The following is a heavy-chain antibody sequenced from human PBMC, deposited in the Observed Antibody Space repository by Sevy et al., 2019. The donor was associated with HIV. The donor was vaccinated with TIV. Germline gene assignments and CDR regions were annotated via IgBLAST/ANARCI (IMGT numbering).Heavy chain of an antibody. CDR1: GGSISRNSHY. CDR3: ATHALSITIFGVVTRNWFDP. CDR2: IYYSGST. Sequence: SELSLTCTVSGGSISRNSHYWGWIRQPPGKGLEWIGSIYYSGSTYYNPSLKSRVTISGDTSKNQFSLKLSSVTAADTAVYYCATHALSITIFGVVTRNWFDPWGQGTLVTVSS. D-gene: IGHD3-3*01. J-gene: IGHJ5*02. V-gene: IGHV4-39*01.